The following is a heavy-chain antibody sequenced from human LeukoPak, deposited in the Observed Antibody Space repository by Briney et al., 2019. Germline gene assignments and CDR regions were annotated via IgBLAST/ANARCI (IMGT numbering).Heavy chain of an antibody. D-gene: IGHD3-10*01. J-gene: IGHJ4*02. CDR3: ARRSAGSGFDY. V-gene: IGHV4-39*01. CDR1: GGSISSSGSY. CDR2: ISYSGNT. Sequence: SETLSPTCTVSGGSISSSGSYWGWIRQPPGKGLEWIGTISYSGNTYYNPSLKSRSTISVDTSKNQFSLKLSSVTAADTAVYYCARRSAGSGFDYWGQGTLVTVSS.